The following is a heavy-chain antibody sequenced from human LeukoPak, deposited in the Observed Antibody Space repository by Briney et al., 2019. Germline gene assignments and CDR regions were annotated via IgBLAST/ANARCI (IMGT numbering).Heavy chain of an antibody. J-gene: IGHJ3*02. Sequence: SETLSLTCTVCGGSMSSYYWSWIRQPPGKGLEGIGYIYYSASTNYNPSLKRRVTISVDTSKNPSSLKLSSVPAADPAVYYCARDLFGSSFFDIWGQGTMVTVSS. V-gene: IGHV4-59*01. CDR2: IYYSAST. CDR1: GGSMSSYY. D-gene: IGHD6-13*01. CDR3: ARDLFGSSFFDI.